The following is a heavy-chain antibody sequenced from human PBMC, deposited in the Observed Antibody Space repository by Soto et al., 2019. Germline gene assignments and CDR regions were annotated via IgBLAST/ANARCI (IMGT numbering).Heavy chain of an antibody. CDR1: GGTFSSYA. J-gene: IGHJ6*02. Sequence: QVQLVQSGAEVKKPGSSVKVSCKASGGTFSSYAISWVRQAPGQGLEWMGGIIPIFGTANYAQKFQGRVTITADESTSTAYMELSSLRSEDTAVYYCARGLDGYKIKRVYYYYYGMDVWGQGTTVTVSS. CDR2: IIPIFGTA. V-gene: IGHV1-69*01. D-gene: IGHD5-12*01. CDR3: ARGLDGYKIKRVYYYYYGMDV.